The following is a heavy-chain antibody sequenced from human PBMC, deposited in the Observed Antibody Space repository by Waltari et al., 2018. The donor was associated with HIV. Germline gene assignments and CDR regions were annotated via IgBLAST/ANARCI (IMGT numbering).Heavy chain of an antibody. CDR1: GFTFRNSY. J-gene: IGHJ4*01. CDR2: ISSSGGTI. V-gene: IGHV3-11*04. CDR3: TRLRAGQLWLDY. D-gene: IGHD3-10*01. Sequence: QVQLVESGGGLVKPGGSLRLSCAASGFTFRNSYMTWIRQAPGKGLEWISYISSSGGTIYDADSVKGRFTISRDNTKNSLYLQMNSLRVEDTAVYYCTRLRAGQLWLDYWGHGTLVIVSS.